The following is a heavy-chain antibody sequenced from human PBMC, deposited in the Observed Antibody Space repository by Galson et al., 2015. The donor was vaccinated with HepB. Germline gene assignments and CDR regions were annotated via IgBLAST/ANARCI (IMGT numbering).Heavy chain of an antibody. Sequence: SLRLSCAASGISFSDAWVHWFRQAPGRGLEWVGRIKKQTDGGATDYAAPVRGRFSISRDDSKNTLFLQMNSLKTEDTAVYYCSTGFAYSFDYWGQGTLVTVPS. D-gene: IGHD5-18*01. J-gene: IGHJ4*02. CDR2: IKKQTDGGAT. CDR3: STGFAYSFDY. V-gene: IGHV3-15*01. CDR1: GISFSDAW.